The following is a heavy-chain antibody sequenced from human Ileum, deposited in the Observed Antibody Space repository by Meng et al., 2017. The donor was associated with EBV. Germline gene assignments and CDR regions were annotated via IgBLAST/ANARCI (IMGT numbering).Heavy chain of an antibody. CDR1: GYTFTNYG. D-gene: IGHD1-26*01. CDR3: ARVEVGITSGDY. V-gene: IGHV1-18*01. J-gene: IGHJ4*02. Sequence: QVQLVQSGSELKNPXXSVTVSCKASGYTFTNYGITWVRQAPGQGLEWMGWINAYNGDTNYAQTLQGRVTMTTDTSTSTAYMELRSLRSDDTAVYYCARVEVGITSGDYWGQGTLVTVSS. CDR2: INAYNGDT.